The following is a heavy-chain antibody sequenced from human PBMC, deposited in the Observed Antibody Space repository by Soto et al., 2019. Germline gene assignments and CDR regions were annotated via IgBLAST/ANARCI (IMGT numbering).Heavy chain of an antibody. D-gene: IGHD2-2*01. V-gene: IGHV3-72*01. CDR1: GFTFSDHY. Sequence: EVQLVESGGGLVQPGGSLRLSCAASGFTFSDHYMDWVRQAPGKGLEWVGRTRNKANSYTTEYAASVKGRFTISRDDSKNSLYLQMNSLKTEDTAVYYCARGGYCSSTSCYRDYSGMDVWGQGTTVTVSS. CDR2: TRNKANSYTT. J-gene: IGHJ6*02. CDR3: ARGGYCSSTSCYRDYSGMDV.